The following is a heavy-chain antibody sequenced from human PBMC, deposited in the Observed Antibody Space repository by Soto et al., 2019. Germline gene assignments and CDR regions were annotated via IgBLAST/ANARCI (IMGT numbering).Heavy chain of an antibody. D-gene: IGHD1-1*01. CDR3: ARDGTGIDY. CDR1: GFTFSSYA. V-gene: IGHV3-30-3*01. Sequence: QVQLVESGGGVVQPWRSLRLSCAASGFTFSSYAMHWVRQATGKGLEWAAVISYEGSNKYYAYSGKGRFTISRDNSKNSLDMQMNSLRAEDTAVYDCARDGTGIDYWGQVPLVTVSS. J-gene: IGHJ4*02. CDR2: ISYEGSNK.